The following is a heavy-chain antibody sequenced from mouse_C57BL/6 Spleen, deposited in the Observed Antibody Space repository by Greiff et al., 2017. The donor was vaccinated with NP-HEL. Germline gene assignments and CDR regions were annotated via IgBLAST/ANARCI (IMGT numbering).Heavy chain of an antibody. CDR3: ARRAYGSSSYYFDY. J-gene: IGHJ2*01. V-gene: IGHV1-52*01. CDR2: IDPSDSET. Sequence: QVQLQQSGAELVRPGSSVKLSCKASGYTFTSYWMHWVKQRPIQGLEWIGNIDPSDSETHYNQKFKDKATLTVDKSSSTAYMQLSSLTSEDSAVYYCARRAYGSSSYYFDYWGQGTTLTVSS. D-gene: IGHD1-1*01. CDR1: GYTFTSYW.